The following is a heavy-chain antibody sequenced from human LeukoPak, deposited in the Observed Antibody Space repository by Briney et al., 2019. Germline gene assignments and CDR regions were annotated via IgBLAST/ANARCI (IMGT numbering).Heavy chain of an antibody. CDR2: IHHSGST. CDR1: GGSFSGYY. J-gene: IGHJ4*02. D-gene: IGHD6-19*01. V-gene: IGHV4-34*01. CDR3: ARRGGWLAPFDY. Sequence: SETLSLTCAVYGGSFSGYYCSWLRQPPGKGLEWSGEIHHSGSTSYNPSLKSRLTISVDTSNNQFSPKLSSVTAADTAVYYCARRGGWLAPFDYWGQGTLVTVSS.